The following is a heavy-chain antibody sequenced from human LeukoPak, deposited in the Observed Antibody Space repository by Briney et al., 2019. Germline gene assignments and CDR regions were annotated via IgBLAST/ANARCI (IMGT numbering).Heavy chain of an antibody. J-gene: IGHJ6*03. CDR1: GFTVSDNY. V-gene: IGHV3-53*01. CDR2: IYGGST. CDR3: ARDFEGVHRTTNSYTYYYYMDV. D-gene: IGHD2/OR15-2a*01. Sequence: GGSLRLSCAASGFTVSDNYMTWVRQAPGKGPEWVSIIYGGSTYYADPVKGRFTISRDNSKNTVYLQMNSLRAEDTAVYYCARDFEGVHRTTNSYTYYYYMDVWGKGTTVIVSS.